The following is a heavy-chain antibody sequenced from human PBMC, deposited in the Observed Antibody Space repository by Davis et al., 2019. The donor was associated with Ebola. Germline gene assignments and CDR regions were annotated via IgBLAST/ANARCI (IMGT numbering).Heavy chain of an antibody. CDR1: GFTFSTYG. D-gene: IGHD6-13*01. Sequence: PGGSLRLSCAASGFTFSTYGMNWVRQAPGKGLEWVSYISSSRSTIYYADSVKGRFTISRDNAKNSLYLQMNSLRDEDTAVYYCASIGIATAGIPFDYWGQGTLVTVSS. CDR3: ASIGIATAGIPFDY. J-gene: IGHJ4*02. CDR2: ISSSRSTI. V-gene: IGHV3-48*02.